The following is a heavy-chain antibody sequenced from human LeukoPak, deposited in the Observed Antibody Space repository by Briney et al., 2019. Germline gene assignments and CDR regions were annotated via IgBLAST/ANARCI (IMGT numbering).Heavy chain of an antibody. D-gene: IGHD3-10*01. J-gene: IGHJ3*02. CDR3: ARGFLQSAFDI. V-gene: IGHV3-53*04. CDR1: GFTVSSSD. CDR2: VYTGGSP. Sequence: GGSLRLSSAASGFTVSSSDMSWVRQAPGRGLEWVSVVYTGGSPYYADCVKGRFTISRHNSKNTLYLQLNRLTAEDTAMYYCARGFLQSAFDIWGQGTMVTVSS.